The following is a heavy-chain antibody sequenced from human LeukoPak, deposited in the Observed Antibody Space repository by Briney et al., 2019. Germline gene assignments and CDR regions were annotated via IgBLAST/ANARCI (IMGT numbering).Heavy chain of an antibody. CDR2: VSPSSSTT. Sequence: GGSLRFSCAASGFSFSSYSMSWVRQAPGKGLEWVSTVSPSSSTTLYTDSVKGRFTISRDNSKNTLYLQMNSLRDEDTAIYYCAKDRLGGNNWFDPWGQGTLVTVSS. CDR3: AKDRLGGNNWFDP. D-gene: IGHD3-16*01. V-gene: IGHV3-23*01. CDR1: GFSFSSYS. J-gene: IGHJ5*02.